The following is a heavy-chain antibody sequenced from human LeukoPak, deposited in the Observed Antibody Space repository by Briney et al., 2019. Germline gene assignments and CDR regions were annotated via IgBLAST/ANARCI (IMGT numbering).Heavy chain of an antibody. J-gene: IGHJ4*02. D-gene: IGHD3-22*01. CDR2: IYHGGPT. CDR3: SRLLGSSYYSFDS. V-gene: IGHV4-39*01. CDR1: GGSITSNYHY. Sequence: SETLSLTCTVSGGSITSNYHYWGWIRQPPGKGLEWMGNIYHGGPTYYSPSLQSRITISVDTSKNQFYVKLRSVTAADTAVYYCSRLLGSSYYSFDSWGQGTLVTVSS.